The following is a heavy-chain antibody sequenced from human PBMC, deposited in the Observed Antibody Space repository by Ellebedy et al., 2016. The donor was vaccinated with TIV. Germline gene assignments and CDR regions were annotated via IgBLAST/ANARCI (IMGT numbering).Heavy chain of an antibody. V-gene: IGHV3-23*01. J-gene: IGHJ4*02. Sequence: GGSLRLXXAASGFTFSSYTMSWVRQAPGKGLEWVSAIGASGGDTYYADSVKGRFTISRDNSKNTLFLQISSLRAEDTAVYYCAKDLRGGRLDYWGQGTLVTVSS. CDR2: IGASGGDT. D-gene: IGHD3-16*01. CDR3: AKDLRGGRLDY. CDR1: GFTFSSYT.